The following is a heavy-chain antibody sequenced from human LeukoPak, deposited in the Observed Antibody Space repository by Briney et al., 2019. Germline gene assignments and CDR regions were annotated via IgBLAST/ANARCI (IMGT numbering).Heavy chain of an antibody. CDR1: GYTFTSYD. Sequence: ASVKVSCKASGYTFTSYDINWVRQATGQGLEWMGWMNPNSGNTGYARKFQGRVTMTRNTSISTAYMELSSLRSEDTAVYYCARGRAVRGASHNWFDPWGQGTLVTVSS. CDR2: MNPNSGNT. CDR3: ARGRAVRGASHNWFDP. J-gene: IGHJ5*02. V-gene: IGHV1-8*01. D-gene: IGHD3-10*01.